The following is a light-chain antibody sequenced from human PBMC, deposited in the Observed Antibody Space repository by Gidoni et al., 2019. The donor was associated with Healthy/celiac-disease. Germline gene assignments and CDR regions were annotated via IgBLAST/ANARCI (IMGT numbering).Light chain of an antibody. J-gene: IGLJ2*01. CDR2: GNS. Sequence: QSVLTQPPSVSGAPGQRVTISCTGSSSNIGAGYDVHWYQQLPGTAPKRLIYGNSNRPSGVPDRFSGSKSGTSASLAITGLQAEDEADYYCQSYDSSLSGSGVVGGGTKLTVL. CDR1: SSNIGAGYD. CDR3: QSYDSSLSGSGV. V-gene: IGLV1-40*01.